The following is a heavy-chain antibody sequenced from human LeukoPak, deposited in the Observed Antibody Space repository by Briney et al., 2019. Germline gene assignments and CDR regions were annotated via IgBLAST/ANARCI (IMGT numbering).Heavy chain of an antibody. CDR2: IYYSGST. D-gene: IGHD3-3*01. CDR1: GGSISSYY. V-gene: IGHV4-59*01. J-gene: IGHJ5*02. Sequence: SETLSLTCTVSGGSISSYYWSWIRQPPGKGLEWIGYIYYSGSTNYNPSLKSRVTISVDTSKNQFSLKLSSVTAADTAGYYCARTYDFWSGPTNWFDPWGQGTLVTVSS. CDR3: ARTYDFWSGPTNWFDP.